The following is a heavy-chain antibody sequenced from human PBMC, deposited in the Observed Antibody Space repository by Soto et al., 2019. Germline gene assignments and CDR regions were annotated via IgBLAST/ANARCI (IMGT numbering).Heavy chain of an antibody. CDR2: VSYDGNNE. J-gene: IGHJ4*02. V-gene: IGHV3-30-3*01. CDR3: ARGHTTYGDSLDY. Sequence: QVRLVESGEGVVRPGRSLRLACAASGFTFSRFPMHWVRQAPGKGLEWVAVVSYDGNNEYYADSVKGRFTISRDNSRTTLFLQMNSLRVEDTALYYCARGHTTYGDSLDYWGQGALVTVSS. CDR1: GFTFSRFP. D-gene: IGHD4-17*01.